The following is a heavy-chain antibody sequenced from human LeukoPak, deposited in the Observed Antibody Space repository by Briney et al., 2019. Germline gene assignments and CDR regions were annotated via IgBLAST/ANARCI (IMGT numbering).Heavy chain of an antibody. V-gene: IGHV3-30-3*01. J-gene: IGHJ3*02. CDR2: ISYDGSNK. Sequence: GGSLRLSCAASGFTFSSYAMHWVRQAPGKGLEWVAVISYDGSNKYYADSVKGRFTISRDNSKNTLYLQMNSLRAEDTAVYYCAREGVLRHAINDAFDIWGQGTMVTVSS. CDR3: AREGVLRHAINDAFDI. D-gene: IGHD2/OR15-2a*01. CDR1: GFTFSSYA.